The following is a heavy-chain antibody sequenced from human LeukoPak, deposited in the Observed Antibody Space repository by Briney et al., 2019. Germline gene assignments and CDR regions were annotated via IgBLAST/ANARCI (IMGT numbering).Heavy chain of an antibody. V-gene: IGHV1-2*06. CDR1: GYTFTGYY. Sequence: GASVKVSCKASGYTFTGYYMHWVRQAPGQGLEWMGRINPNSGGTNYAQKFQGRVTMTRDTSISTAYMELSRLRSDDTAVYYYARVPPRGSGSYNLFDYWGQGTLVTVSS. J-gene: IGHJ4*02. CDR2: INPNSGGT. D-gene: IGHD1-26*01. CDR3: ARVPPRGSGSYNLFDY.